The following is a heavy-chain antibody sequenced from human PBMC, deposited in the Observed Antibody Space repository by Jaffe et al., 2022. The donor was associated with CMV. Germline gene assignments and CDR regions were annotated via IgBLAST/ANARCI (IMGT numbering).Heavy chain of an antibody. D-gene: IGHD2-15*01. J-gene: IGHJ4*02. CDR3: ARDKGMGVVFFDY. Sequence: QVQLVESGGGVVQPGRSLRLSCAASGFTFSSYGMHWVRQAPGKGLEWVAVIWYDGSNKYYADSVKGRFTISRDNSKNTLYLQMNSLRAEDTAVYYCARDKGMGVVFFDYWGQGTLVTVSS. CDR2: IWYDGSNK. V-gene: IGHV3-33*08. CDR1: GFTFSSYG.